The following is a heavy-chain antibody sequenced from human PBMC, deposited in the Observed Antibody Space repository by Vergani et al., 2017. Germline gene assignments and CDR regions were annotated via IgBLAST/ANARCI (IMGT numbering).Heavy chain of an antibody. V-gene: IGHV3-21*01. CDR3: ARPARQLVGRKIYYYYYMDV. CDR1: GFTFSSYS. Sequence: EVQLVESGGGLVKPGGSLRLSCAASGFTFSSYSMNWVRQAPGKGLEWVSSISSSSSYIYYADSVKGRFTISRDNAKNSLYLQMNSLRAEDTAVYYCARPARQLVGRKIYYYYYMDVWGKGTTVTVSS. J-gene: IGHJ6*03. D-gene: IGHD6-6*01. CDR2: ISSSSSYI.